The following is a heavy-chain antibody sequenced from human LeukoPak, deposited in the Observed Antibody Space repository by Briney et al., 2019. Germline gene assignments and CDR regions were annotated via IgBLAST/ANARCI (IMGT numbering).Heavy chain of an antibody. CDR1: GYTFTIFY. J-gene: IGHJ6*01. CDR3: ATVYSRYGGMGFIEVYIYYRMDG. Sequence: SGKVACKAFGYTFTIFYIHWVRQAPRHWLEWIGIINTSVGSTSYRQTFQGRVSMTRDTSPRTVYMELSSLRTQDTAMYYCATVYSRYGGMGFIEVYIYYRMDGWGQGTTVTV. V-gene: IGHV1-46*03. D-gene: IGHD5-24*01. CDR2: INTSVGST.